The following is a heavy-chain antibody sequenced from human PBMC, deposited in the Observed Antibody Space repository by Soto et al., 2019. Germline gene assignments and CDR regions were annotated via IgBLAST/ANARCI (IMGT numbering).Heavy chain of an antibody. Sequence: GGSLRLSFADSGFTFSSYAMSWVRQAPLNVLEWVSAISGSGGSTYYADSVKGRFTISRDNSKNTLYPQMNSLRAEDTAVYYCAGGARGTLGPRAYYYYGMDVWGQGTTVTVSS. CDR3: AGGARGTLGPRAYYYYGMDV. D-gene: IGHD1-26*01. CDR2: ISGSGGST. J-gene: IGHJ6*02. CDR1: GFTFSSYA. V-gene: IGHV3-23*01.